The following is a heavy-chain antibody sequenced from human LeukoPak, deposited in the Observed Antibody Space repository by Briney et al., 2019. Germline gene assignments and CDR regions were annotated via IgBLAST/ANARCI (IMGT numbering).Heavy chain of an antibody. D-gene: IGHD3-10*01. J-gene: IGHJ4*02. V-gene: IGHV4-39*01. CDR1: GGSISSGSHY. CDR2: IYYSGNS. Sequence: KTSETLSLTCTVSGGSISSGSHYWGWIRQPPGKELEWIGNIYYSGNSYYNPSLKSRVTIPVDASKNQFSLNLSSVTAADTAVYYCARLSYGSGSHYNFYFDFWGQGTLVTVSA. CDR3: ARLSYGSGSHYNFYFDF.